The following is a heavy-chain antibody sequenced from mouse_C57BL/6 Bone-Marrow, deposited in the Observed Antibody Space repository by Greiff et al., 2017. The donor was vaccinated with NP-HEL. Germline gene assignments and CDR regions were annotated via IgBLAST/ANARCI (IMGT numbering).Heavy chain of an antibody. CDR1: GFSLSTSGMG. Sequence: QVTLKVSGPGILQSSQTLSLTCSFSGFSLSTSGMGVSWIRQPSGKGLEWLAHIYWDDDKRYNPSLKSRLTISKDTSRNQVFLKITSVDTADTATYYCARNDYYGSSHSYYAMDYWGQGTSVTVSS. CDR2: IYWDDDK. D-gene: IGHD1-1*01. CDR3: ARNDYYGSSHSYYAMDY. V-gene: IGHV8-12*01. J-gene: IGHJ4*01.